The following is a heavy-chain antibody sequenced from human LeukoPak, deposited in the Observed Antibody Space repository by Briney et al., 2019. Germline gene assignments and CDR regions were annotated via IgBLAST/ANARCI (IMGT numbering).Heavy chain of an antibody. J-gene: IGHJ4*02. CDR1: GFTFSSYS. CDR3: ARDLSSSFDY. CDR2: ISSSSYI. V-gene: IGHV3-21*01. Sequence: GGSLRLSCAASGFTFSSYSMNWVRQAPGKGLEWVSSISSSSYIYYADSVKGRFTISRDNAKNSLYLQMNSLRAEDTGVYYCARDLSSSFDYWGQGTLVTVSS. D-gene: IGHD6-13*01.